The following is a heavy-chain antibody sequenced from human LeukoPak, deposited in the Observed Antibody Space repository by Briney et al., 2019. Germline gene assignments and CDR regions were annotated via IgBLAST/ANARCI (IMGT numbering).Heavy chain of an antibody. Sequence: GGSLRLSCAASGFTFSSYWMAWVRQAPGKGLEWVANIKSDGDDLNYEDSVEGRFTISRDNAQNSLYLHMTSLRAEDTAVYYCARKLRTFDSWGQGTLVT. J-gene: IGHJ4*02. CDR1: GFTFSSYW. CDR2: IKSDGDDL. V-gene: IGHV3-7*01. CDR3: ARKLRTFDS. D-gene: IGHD3-16*01.